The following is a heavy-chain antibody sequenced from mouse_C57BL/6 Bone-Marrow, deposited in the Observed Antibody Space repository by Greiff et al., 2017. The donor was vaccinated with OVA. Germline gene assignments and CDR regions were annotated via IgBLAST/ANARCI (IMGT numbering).Heavy chain of an antibody. J-gene: IGHJ2*01. CDR2: ISSGSSTI. Sequence: EVKVVESGGGLVKPGGSLKLSCAASGFTFSDYGMHWARQAPEKGLEWVAYISSGSSTIYYADTVKGRFTISRDNAKNTLFLQMTSLRSEDTAMYYCARDGYYGSSDYWGQGTTLTVSS. V-gene: IGHV5-17*01. CDR3: ARDGYYGSSDY. CDR1: GFTFSDYG. D-gene: IGHD1-1*01.